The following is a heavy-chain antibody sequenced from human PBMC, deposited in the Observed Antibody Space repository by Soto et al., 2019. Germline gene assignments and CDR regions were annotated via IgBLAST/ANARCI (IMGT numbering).Heavy chain of an antibody. CDR3: ARVVSVAHYYDSSGYLRY. Sequence: QVQLVQSGAEVKKPGSSVKVSCKASGGTFSSYAISWVRQAPGQGLEWMGGIIPIFGTANYAQKFQGRVTITADESTSTAYMELSSLRSEDTAVYYCARVVSVAHYYDSSGYLRYWGQGTLVTVSS. CDR2: IIPIFGTA. D-gene: IGHD3-22*01. V-gene: IGHV1-69*01. J-gene: IGHJ4*02. CDR1: GGTFSSYA.